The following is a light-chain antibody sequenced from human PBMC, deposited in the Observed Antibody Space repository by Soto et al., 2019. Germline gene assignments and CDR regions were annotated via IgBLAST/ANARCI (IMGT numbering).Light chain of an antibody. J-gene: IGLJ3*02. V-gene: IGLV7-46*01. CDR2: DTN. CDR3: LLTYSGFRM. Sequence: QAVVIQEPSLTVSPGGTDTLTCGSSTGPVTTGHYLSWFQQKTGQVPRTLLYDTNNKQSWTPARFSGSLLGGKGALTLSGAQPEDEADYYCLLTYSGFRMFGGGTKVTVL. CDR1: TGPVTTGHY.